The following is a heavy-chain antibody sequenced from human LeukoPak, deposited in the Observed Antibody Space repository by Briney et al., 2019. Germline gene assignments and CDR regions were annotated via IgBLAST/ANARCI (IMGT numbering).Heavy chain of an antibody. V-gene: IGHV1-8*03. CDR1: ENTFTDYD. CDR3: ARVRYDYVWGSPPAFDL. Sequence: ASVKVSCKTSENTFTDYDINWVRQATGQGIEWMGWMSFNSGKTGYVQRFQGRVTITRNTSISTAYMELSSLRSEDTAVYYCARVRYDYVWGSPPAFDLWGQGTMVTVSS. D-gene: IGHD3-16*01. J-gene: IGHJ3*01. CDR2: MSFNSGKT.